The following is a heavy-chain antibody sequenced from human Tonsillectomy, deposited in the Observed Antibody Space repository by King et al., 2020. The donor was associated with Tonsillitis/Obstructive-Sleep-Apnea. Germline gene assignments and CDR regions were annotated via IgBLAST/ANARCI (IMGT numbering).Heavy chain of an antibody. J-gene: IGHJ3*02. V-gene: IGHV2-70*11. CDR1: GFSLSGSGMC. CDR3: ARSDANWNYAAFDI. Sequence: TLKESGPALVKPTQTLTLTCTFSGFSLSGSGMCVTWTRQPPGKALEWLARIDWDDDKYYSTSLKTRLTISKDTSKNQVVLTMTNMDPMDTATYFCARSDANWNYAAFDIWSQGTMVTVSS. CDR2: IDWDDDK. D-gene: IGHD1-7*01.